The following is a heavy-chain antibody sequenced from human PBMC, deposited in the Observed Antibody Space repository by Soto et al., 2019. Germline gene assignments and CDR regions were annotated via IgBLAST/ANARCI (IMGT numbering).Heavy chain of an antibody. D-gene: IGHD1-1*01. Sequence: EVQLLESGGGLVQPGGSLRLSCAASGITFSSYGMSWVRQAPGKGLEWVSGIRDSGGRTSYADSVRGRFTISRDNSKNTLYLQMNSLRAEDTATYYCATDSWYGTSRYYFDSWGQGTLVTVSP. CDR3: ATDSWYGTSRYYFDS. CDR2: IRDSGGRT. V-gene: IGHV3-23*01. J-gene: IGHJ4*02. CDR1: GITFSSYG.